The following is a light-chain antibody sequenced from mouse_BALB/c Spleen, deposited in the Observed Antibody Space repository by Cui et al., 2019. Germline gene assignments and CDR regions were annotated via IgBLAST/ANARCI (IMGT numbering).Light chain of an antibody. CDR2: NAN. Sequence: DIQMTQSPASLAASVGETVTITCRASENIYYSLAWYQQKQGKSPQLLIYNANSLEDGVPSRFSGSGSGTQYSMKINSMQPEDTATYFCKQAYDVYTFGGGTKLEIK. CDR1: ENIYYS. J-gene: IGKJ2*01. CDR3: KQAYDVYT. V-gene: IGKV12-38*01.